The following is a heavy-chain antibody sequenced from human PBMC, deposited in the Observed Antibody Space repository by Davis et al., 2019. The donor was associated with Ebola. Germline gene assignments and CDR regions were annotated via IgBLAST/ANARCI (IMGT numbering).Heavy chain of an antibody. CDR1: GFTFSNFW. CDR2: INNDGSGT. J-gene: IGHJ6*02. Sequence: GSLKTSCAASGFTFSNFWMHWVRQSPGKGLMWVSSINNDGSGTGYADSVKGRFTMSRDNAKSTLNLQMSSLRAEDTAVYYCARGRYNNMDVWGQGITVIVSS. V-gene: IGHV3-74*01. D-gene: IGHD1-1*01. CDR3: ARGRYNNMDV.